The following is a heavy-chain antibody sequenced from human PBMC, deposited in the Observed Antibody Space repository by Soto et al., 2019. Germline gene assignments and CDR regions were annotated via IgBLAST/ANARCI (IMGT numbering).Heavy chain of an antibody. CDR2: IFPGDSET. D-gene: IGHD3-3*01. CDR1: GYSFTTYW. J-gene: IGHJ6*02. CDR3: ARPLRFLADYYGMEV. V-gene: IGHV5-51*01. Sequence: ESLKISCKASGYSFTTYWIGWVRQMPGKGLEWMGIIFPGDSETRYSPSLRGQVTMSADKSITTAYLQWSSLKASDTAIYYCARPLRFLADYYGMEVWGQGTTVTVSS.